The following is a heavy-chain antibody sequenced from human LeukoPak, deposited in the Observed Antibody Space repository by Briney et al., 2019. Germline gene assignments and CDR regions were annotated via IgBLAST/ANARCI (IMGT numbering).Heavy chain of an antibody. CDR1: GGTFGSYA. V-gene: IGHV1-69*13. CDR3: ARVAAAGTFSGRMDV. D-gene: IGHD6-13*01. J-gene: IGHJ6*04. Sequence: ASVKVSCKASGGTFGSYAISWVRQAPGQGLEWMGGIIPIFGTANYAQKFQGRVTITADESTSTAYMELSSLRSEDTAVYYCARVAAAGTFSGRMDVWGKGTTVTVSS. CDR2: IIPIFGTA.